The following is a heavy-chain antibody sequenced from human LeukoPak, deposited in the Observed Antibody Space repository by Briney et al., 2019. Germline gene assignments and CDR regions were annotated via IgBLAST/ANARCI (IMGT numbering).Heavy chain of an antibody. Sequence: SETLSLTCTVSGYSISIGYYWGWIRQPPGKGLEGIGSIYHSGSTYYNPSLKSRVTISVDTSKNQFSLKLSSVTAADTPVYYCARGVWYYYDSSGYYFDYWGQGTLVTVSS. CDR3: ARGVWYYYDSSGYYFDY. D-gene: IGHD3-22*01. V-gene: IGHV4-38-2*02. CDR2: IYHSGST. J-gene: IGHJ4*02. CDR1: GYSISIGYY.